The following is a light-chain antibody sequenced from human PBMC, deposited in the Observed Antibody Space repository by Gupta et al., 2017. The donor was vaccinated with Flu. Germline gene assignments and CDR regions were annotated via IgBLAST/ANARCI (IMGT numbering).Light chain of an antibody. CDR3: CSYAGTKNWV. V-gene: IGLV2-11*03. CDR1: STNIGTYNC. J-gene: IGLJ3*02. Sequence: SVTISCTGASTNIGTYNCVSWYQQHPGEAPRLLRYDVTKRPSGVPGRVSGSKSGNTASLTISGLQTEDEADFYCCSYAGTKNWVFGGGTKLTVL. CDR2: DVT.